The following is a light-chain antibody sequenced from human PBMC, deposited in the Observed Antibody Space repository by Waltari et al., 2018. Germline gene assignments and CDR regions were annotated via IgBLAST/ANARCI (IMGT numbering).Light chain of an antibody. Sequence: DIQMTHSPSSLSSSVGDRVTITRRASQGISNYLAWSQQKPGKVPKLLIYAASTLQSEVPSRFSGSGSGTDFTLTISSLQPEDVATYYCQKYNSAPRTFGQGTKVEIK. CDR3: QKYNSAPRT. J-gene: IGKJ1*01. V-gene: IGKV1-27*01. CDR1: QGISNY. CDR2: AAS.